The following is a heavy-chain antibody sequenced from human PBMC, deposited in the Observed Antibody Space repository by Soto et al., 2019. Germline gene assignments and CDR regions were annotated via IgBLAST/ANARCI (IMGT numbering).Heavy chain of an antibody. J-gene: IGHJ5*02. CDR3: ARHKGARNPDNWFDP. CDR2: IYYSGST. Sequence: SETLSLTCTASGGSIRSNSYYWGWIRQPPGKGLEWIGSIYYSGSTYYNPSLKSRVTISVDTSKNQFSLKLSSVTAADTAVYYCARHKGARNPDNWFDPSGQGTLVTVSS. V-gene: IGHV4-39*01. CDR1: GGSIRSNSYY. D-gene: IGHD1-26*01.